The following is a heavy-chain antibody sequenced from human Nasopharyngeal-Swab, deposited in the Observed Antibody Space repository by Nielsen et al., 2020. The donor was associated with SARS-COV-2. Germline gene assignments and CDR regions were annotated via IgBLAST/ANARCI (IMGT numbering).Heavy chain of an antibody. D-gene: IGHD5-12*01. CDR1: GGSFSGYY. Sequence: SETLSLTCAVYGGSFSGYYWIWIRQPAGKGLEWIGRIYTTGSTNYNPSLESRVAISVDTSKNQFSLKLTSVTAADTAVYYCARFSGYDAYWGQGTLVTVSS. CDR2: IYTTGST. V-gene: IGHV4-59*10. J-gene: IGHJ4*02. CDR3: ARFSGYDAY.